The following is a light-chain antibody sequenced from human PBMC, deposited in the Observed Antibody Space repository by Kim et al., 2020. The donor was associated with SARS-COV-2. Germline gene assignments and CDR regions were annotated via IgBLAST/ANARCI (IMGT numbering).Light chain of an antibody. Sequence: VSPGESVPLSCRASQSIASNLAWYQQKPGQAPRLLIYGASIRATDIPSTFSGRGSGTEFTLTIGSLQSEDFAVYYCQQYDNWPLTFGGGTRVDIK. CDR3: QQYDNWPLT. V-gene: IGKV3D-15*01. CDR2: GAS. J-gene: IGKJ4*01. CDR1: QSIASN.